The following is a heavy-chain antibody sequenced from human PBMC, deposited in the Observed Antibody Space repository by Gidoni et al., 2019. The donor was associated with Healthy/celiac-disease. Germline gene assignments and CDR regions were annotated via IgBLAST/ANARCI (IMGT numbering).Heavy chain of an antibody. D-gene: IGHD6-19*01. V-gene: IGHV3-53*04. CDR3: ARVMDSSGRYYYYGMDV. CDR2: IYSGGST. CDR1: GFTVSSNY. Sequence: EVQLVESGGGLVQPGGSLRLSCAASGFTVSSNYMSWVRQAPGKGLEWVSVIYSGGSTYYADSVKGRFTISRHNSKNTLYLQMNSLRAEDTAVYYCARVMDSSGRYYYYGMDVWGQGTTVTVSS. J-gene: IGHJ6*02.